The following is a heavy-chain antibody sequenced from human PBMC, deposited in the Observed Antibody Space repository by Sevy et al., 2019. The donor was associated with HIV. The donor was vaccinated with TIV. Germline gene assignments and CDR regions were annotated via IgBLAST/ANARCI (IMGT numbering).Heavy chain of an antibody. CDR3: ARVRGYCSSTSCYFGHYYYYGMDV. J-gene: IGHJ6*02. Sequence: SETLSLTCTVSGGSISSSSYYWGWIRQPPGKGLEWIGSIYYSGSTYYNPSLKSRFTISVDTSKNQLSLKLSSVTAADTAVYYCARVRGYCSSTSCYFGHYYYYGMDVWGQGTTVTVSS. CDR2: IYYSGST. CDR1: GGSISSSSYY. D-gene: IGHD2-2*01. V-gene: IGHV4-39*01.